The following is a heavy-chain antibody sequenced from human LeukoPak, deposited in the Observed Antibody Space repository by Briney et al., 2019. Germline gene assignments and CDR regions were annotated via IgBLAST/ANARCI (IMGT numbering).Heavy chain of an antibody. CDR3: ARSGSGICY. CDR1: GFCFSTYW. CDR2: INTDGSST. Sequence: GGSRRLTRASSGFCFSTYWLYWVGQAPGKGLVWVSRINTDGSSTTYADSVKGRFTISRDNAKNTLYLQMNSLRADDTAVYYCARSGSGICYWGQGTLVTVSS. D-gene: IGHD3-10*01. J-gene: IGHJ4*02. V-gene: IGHV3-74*01.